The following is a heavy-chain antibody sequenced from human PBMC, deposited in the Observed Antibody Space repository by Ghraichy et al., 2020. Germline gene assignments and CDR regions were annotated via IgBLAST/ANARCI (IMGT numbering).Heavy chain of an antibody. Sequence: GGSLRLSCAASGFTFSSYWMHWVRQAPGKGLVWVSRINSDGSSTSYADSVKGRFTISRDNAKNTLYLQMNSLRAEDTAVYYCARIVFWSGYYDDYWGQGTLVTVSS. CDR3: ARIVFWSGYYDDY. J-gene: IGHJ4*02. V-gene: IGHV3-74*01. CDR1: GFTFSSYW. D-gene: IGHD3-3*01. CDR2: INSDGSST.